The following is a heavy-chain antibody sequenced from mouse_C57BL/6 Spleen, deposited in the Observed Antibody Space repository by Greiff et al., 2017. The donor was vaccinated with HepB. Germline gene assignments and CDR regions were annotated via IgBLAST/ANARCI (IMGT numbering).Heavy chain of an antibody. V-gene: IGHV5-17*01. D-gene: IGHD1-1*01. CDR1: GFTFSDYG. CDR2: ISSGSSTI. Sequence: DVMLVESGGGLVKPGGSLKLSCAASGFTFSDYGMHWVRQAPEKGLEWVAYISSGSSTIYYADTVKGRFTISRDNAKNTLFLQMTSLRSEDTAMYYCARLPGSSFAYWGQGTLVTVSA. CDR3: ARLPGSSFAY. J-gene: IGHJ3*01.